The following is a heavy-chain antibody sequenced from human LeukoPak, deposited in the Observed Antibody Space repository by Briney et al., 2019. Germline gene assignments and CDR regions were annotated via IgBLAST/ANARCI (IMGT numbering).Heavy chain of an antibody. Sequence: ASVKVSCKASGYTFTSYGISWVRQAPGQGLEWMGWISAYNGNTNYAQKLQGRVTMTTDTSTSTAYMELRSLRSDDTAVYYRARDRIHSGSYLGFDYWGQGTLVTVSS. CDR1: GYTFTSYG. V-gene: IGHV1-18*01. CDR2: ISAYNGNT. J-gene: IGHJ4*02. CDR3: ARDRIHSGSYLGFDY. D-gene: IGHD1-26*01.